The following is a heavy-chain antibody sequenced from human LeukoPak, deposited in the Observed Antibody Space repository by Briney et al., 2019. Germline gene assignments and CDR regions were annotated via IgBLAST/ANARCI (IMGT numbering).Heavy chain of an antibody. CDR1: GFTFSSYG. Sequence: PGRSLRLSCAASGFTFSSYGMHWVRQAPGKGLEWVAVISYDGSNKYYADSVKGRFTISRDNSKNTLYLQMNSLRAEDTAIYYCAKDPGGYYYYFDYWGQGTLVTVSS. CDR2: ISYDGSNK. J-gene: IGHJ4*02. CDR3: AKDPGGYYYYFDY. V-gene: IGHV3-30*18. D-gene: IGHD3-3*01.